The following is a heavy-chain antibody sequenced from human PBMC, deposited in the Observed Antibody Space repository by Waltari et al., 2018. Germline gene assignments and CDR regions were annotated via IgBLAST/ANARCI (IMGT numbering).Heavy chain of an antibody. J-gene: IGHJ4*02. CDR3: ARSIAVSGARFDF. Sequence: QVLLVQSGAEVKKPGASVKVSCKASGYTFSSYAMHWVRQVPGQRLEWMGWINVGNNNTKYSQKFQDRVTIIRDTSASTAFLELTSLTSEDTAVYYCARSIAVSGARFDFWGQGTLVTVSS. CDR1: GYTFSSYA. D-gene: IGHD6-19*01. CDR2: INVGNNNT. V-gene: IGHV1-3*01.